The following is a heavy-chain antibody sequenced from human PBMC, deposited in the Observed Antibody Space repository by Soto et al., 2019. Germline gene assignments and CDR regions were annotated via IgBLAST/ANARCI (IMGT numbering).Heavy chain of an antibody. CDR1: GFTFRSFT. J-gene: IGHJ5*02. Sequence: GGSLRLSCAASGFTFRSFTMNWVRQAPGKGLEWVSTISSNSAHIYYTDALRGRSTISRDNAKNSLHLQMNSLRAEDTAVYYCTRDASRDSSARGWFDPWGPGTLVTVSS. CDR2: ISSNSAHI. CDR3: TRDASRDSSARGWFDP. V-gene: IGHV3-21*01. D-gene: IGHD6-13*01.